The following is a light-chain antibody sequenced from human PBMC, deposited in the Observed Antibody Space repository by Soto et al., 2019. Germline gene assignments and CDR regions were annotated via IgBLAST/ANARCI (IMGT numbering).Light chain of an antibody. CDR1: QDISNS. CDR3: QQSYATPRT. Sequence: DIQMTQSPSSLSASVGDRVTITCQATQDISNSLNWYQQKPGKAPKLLIYAASSLQSGVPSRFSGSGSGTDFTLNISSLQPEDFATYYCQQSYATPRTFGQGTKVDIK. V-gene: IGKV1-39*01. CDR2: AAS. J-gene: IGKJ1*01.